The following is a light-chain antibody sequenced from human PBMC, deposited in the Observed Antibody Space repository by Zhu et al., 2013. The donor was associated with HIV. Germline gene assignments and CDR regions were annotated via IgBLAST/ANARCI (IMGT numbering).Light chain of an antibody. V-gene: IGKV1-39*01. CDR3: QHANNFPRFT. CDR2: AAS. CDR1: QSISSY. Sequence: DIQMTQSPSSLSASVGDRVTITCRASQSISSYLNWYQQKPGKAPKLLIYAASNLRSGVPSRFSGSGSGTDFTLTISSLQPEDFATYYCQHANNFPRFTFGPGTTVDIK. J-gene: IGKJ3*01.